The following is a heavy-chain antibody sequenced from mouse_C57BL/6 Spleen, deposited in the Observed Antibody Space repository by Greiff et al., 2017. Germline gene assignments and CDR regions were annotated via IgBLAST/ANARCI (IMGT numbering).Heavy chain of an antibody. D-gene: IGHD2-1*01. J-gene: IGHJ1*03. Sequence: VHVKQSGPELVKPGASVKISCKASGYSFTGYYMNWVKQSPEKSLEWIGEINPSTGGTTYNQKFKAKATLTVDKSSSTAYMQLKSLTSEDSAVYYCAKYGNYPYWYFDAWGTGTTVTVSS. CDR1: GYSFTGYY. CDR2: INPSTGGT. CDR3: AKYGNYPYWYFDA. V-gene: IGHV1-42*01.